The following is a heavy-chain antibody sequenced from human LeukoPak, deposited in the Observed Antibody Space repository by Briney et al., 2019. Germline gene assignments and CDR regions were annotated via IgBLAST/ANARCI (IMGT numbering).Heavy chain of an antibody. Sequence: PGGSLRLSCVASGLTFEKYVTNWVRQAPGRGMEWLATIYGCCVSTSYADSVKGRFTISTDNSNNTLYMQMNSLRAEDTAMYFCAKDLGWELPAEAYWGQGILVTVSS. CDR1: GLTFEKYV. V-gene: IGHV3-23*01. CDR2: IYGCCVST. CDR3: AKDLGWELPAEAY. J-gene: IGHJ4*02. D-gene: IGHD1-26*01.